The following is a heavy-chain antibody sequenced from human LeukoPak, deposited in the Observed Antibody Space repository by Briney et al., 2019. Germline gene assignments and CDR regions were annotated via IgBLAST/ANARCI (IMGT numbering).Heavy chain of an antibody. D-gene: IGHD5-18*01. V-gene: IGHV1-2*02. CDR1: GYTFTGYY. J-gene: IGHJ4*02. Sequence: ASVKVSCKASGYTFTGYYMHWVRQAPGQGLEGMGWINPNSGGTNYAQKFQGRVTMTRDTSISTAYMELSRLRSDDTAVYYCARAGGVQLWLLVAYWGQGTLVTVSS. CDR2: INPNSGGT. CDR3: ARAGGVQLWLLVAY.